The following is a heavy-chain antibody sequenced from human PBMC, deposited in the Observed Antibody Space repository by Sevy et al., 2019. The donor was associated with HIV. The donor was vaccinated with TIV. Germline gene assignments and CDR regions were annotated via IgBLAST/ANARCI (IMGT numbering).Heavy chain of an antibody. Sequence: SETLSLTCTVSGGSISTSSYYWGWIRQPPGKALEWIGSMYSTGSTSYNPSLKSRVTLSIDTSKNQFLLKVNSVTATDTAVYYCANQPLTLISPPDSWGQGTLVTVSS. CDR1: GGSISTSSYY. J-gene: IGHJ4*02. CDR3: ANQPLTLISPPDS. D-gene: IGHD2-2*01. CDR2: MYSTGST. V-gene: IGHV4-39*01.